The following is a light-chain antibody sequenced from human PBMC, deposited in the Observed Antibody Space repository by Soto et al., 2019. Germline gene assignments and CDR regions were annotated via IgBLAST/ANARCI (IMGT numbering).Light chain of an antibody. CDR1: QSVNNF. CDR2: DAS. J-gene: IGKJ4*01. V-gene: IGKV3-11*01. Sequence: EVVLTQSPATLSLSPGDRATLSCRASQSVNNFLAWYQQKPGQTPRLLIYDASKRATGIPGRFSGSGCGTDFTLTISSLEPEDFAVYYCQQRSNWPPALSFGGGTKVEI. CDR3: QQRSNWPPALS.